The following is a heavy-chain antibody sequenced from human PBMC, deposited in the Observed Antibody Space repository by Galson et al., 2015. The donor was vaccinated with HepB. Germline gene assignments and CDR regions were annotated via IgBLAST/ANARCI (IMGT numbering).Heavy chain of an antibody. Sequence: QSGAEVKKPGESLRISCKGSGYSFTSYWISWVRQMPGKGLEWMGRIDPSDSYTNYSPSFQGHVTISADKSISTAYLQWSSLKASDTAMYYCARLPAEYYYDSSLKDYWGQGTLVTVSS. D-gene: IGHD3-22*01. V-gene: IGHV5-10-1*01. CDR1: GYSFTSYW. CDR3: ARLPAEYYYDSSLKDY. CDR2: IDPSDSYT. J-gene: IGHJ4*02.